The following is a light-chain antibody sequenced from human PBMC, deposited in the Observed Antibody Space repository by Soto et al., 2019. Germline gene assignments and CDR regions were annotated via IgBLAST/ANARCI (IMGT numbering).Light chain of an antibody. CDR2: GAS. V-gene: IGKV3-20*01. CDR3: QQYGTSPIT. CDR1: QSLGSTS. Sequence: EIVLTQSPGTLSLSPGERATLSCRTSQSLGSTSLAWYQQTPGQAPRLLIYGASTRATGIPDRFSGSGSGTDFTLTISRLEPEDFVVYYCQQYGTSPITVGQGTRLDI. J-gene: IGKJ5*01.